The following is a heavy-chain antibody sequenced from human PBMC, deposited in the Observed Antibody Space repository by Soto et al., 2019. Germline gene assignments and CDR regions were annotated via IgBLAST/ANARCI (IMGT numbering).Heavy chain of an antibody. V-gene: IGHV1-69*12. Sequence: QVQLVQSGAEVKKPGSSVKVSCKASGGTFSSYAISWVRQAPGQGLEWMGGIIPIFGTANYAQKFQGRVTITADESTSTAYMELSSLRSEDTAVYYCARDKTGYCSGGSCYSEYYFDYRGQGTLVTVSS. D-gene: IGHD2-15*01. CDR3: ARDKTGYCSGGSCYSEYYFDY. CDR2: IIPIFGTA. CDR1: GGTFSSYA. J-gene: IGHJ4*02.